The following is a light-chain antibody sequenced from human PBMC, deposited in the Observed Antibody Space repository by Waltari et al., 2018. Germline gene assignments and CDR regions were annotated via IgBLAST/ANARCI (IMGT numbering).Light chain of an antibody. J-gene: IGLJ3*02. CDR3: AAWDDNLTGPL. CDR2: KDD. Sequence: QSVLTQPPSASGTPGLRVSISCSRSSSNIGPNSVYWYQQPPGAAPKLLIYKDDQRPAGVPDRFSGSKSGTSASLAISGLRSDDEAEYYCAAWDDNLTGPLFGGGTKVTVL. V-gene: IGLV1-47*01. CDR1: SSNIGPNS.